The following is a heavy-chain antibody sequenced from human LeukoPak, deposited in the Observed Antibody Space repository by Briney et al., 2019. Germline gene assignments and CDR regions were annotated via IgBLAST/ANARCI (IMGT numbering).Heavy chain of an antibody. D-gene: IGHD3-10*01. CDR2: ISYDGSNK. CDR1: GFTFSSYG. CDR3: ARGPWFGELLGY. J-gene: IGHJ4*02. V-gene: IGHV3-30*03. Sequence: PGGSLRLSCAASGFTFSSYGMHWVRQAPGKGLEWVAVISYDGSNKYYADSVKGRFTISRDNSKNTLYLQMNSQRAEDTAVYYCARGPWFGELLGYWGQGTLVTVSS.